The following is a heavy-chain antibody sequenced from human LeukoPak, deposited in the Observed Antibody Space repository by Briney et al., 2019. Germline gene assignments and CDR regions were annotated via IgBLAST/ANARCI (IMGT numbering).Heavy chain of an antibody. Sequence: GGSLRLSCVVSGFTFSSYHMNWVRQAPGKGLEWVSSISTSSSSSSYIYYADSVTGRFTISRDNAKNSLYLQMNSLRAEDTAVYYCARRATTERGHSYGLDYWGQGTLVTVSS. CDR1: GFTFSSYH. J-gene: IGHJ4*02. D-gene: IGHD5-18*01. V-gene: IGHV3-21*01. CDR3: ARRATTERGHSYGLDY. CDR2: ISTSSSSSSYI.